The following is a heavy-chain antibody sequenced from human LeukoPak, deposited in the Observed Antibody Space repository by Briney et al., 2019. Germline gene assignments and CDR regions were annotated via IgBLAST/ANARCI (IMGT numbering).Heavy chain of an antibody. CDR1: GYAFTKYW. CDR2: IYPDDSDT. Sequence: GESLKISCQGSGYAFTKYWIGWVRQMPGKGLEWMAIIYPDDSDTKYNPSFQGQVTISSDKSITTAYLQWSSLKASDTAIYYCVRQADSSGWYYFDYWGPGTRVTVTS. J-gene: IGHJ4*02. D-gene: IGHD6-19*01. CDR3: VRQADSSGWYYFDY. V-gene: IGHV5-51*01.